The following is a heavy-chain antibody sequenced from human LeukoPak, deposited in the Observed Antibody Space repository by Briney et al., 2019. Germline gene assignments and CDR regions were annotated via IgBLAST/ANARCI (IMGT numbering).Heavy chain of an antibody. Sequence: GGSLRLSCAASGFTFSSYAMHWVRQAPGKGLEWVAVISYDGSNKYYADSVKGRFTISRDNSKNTLYLQMNSLRAEDTAVYYCARDRRRSIDYWGQGTLVTVSS. CDR3: ARDRRRSIDY. CDR2: ISYDGSNK. V-gene: IGHV3-30-3*01. J-gene: IGHJ4*02. D-gene: IGHD2-15*01. CDR1: GFTFSSYA.